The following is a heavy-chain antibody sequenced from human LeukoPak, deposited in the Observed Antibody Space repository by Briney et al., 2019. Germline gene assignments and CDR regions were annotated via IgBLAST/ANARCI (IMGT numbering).Heavy chain of an antibody. Sequence: ASVKVSCKASGYTFTGYYMHWVRQAPGQGLEWMGWINPNSGGTNYAQKFQGRVTVTRDTSISTAYMELSRLRSDDTAVYYCVRDPGSGYSFLYYFDYWGQGTLVTVSS. CDR2: INPNSGGT. J-gene: IGHJ4*02. D-gene: IGHD5-18*01. CDR3: VRDPGSGYSFLYYFDY. V-gene: IGHV1-2*02. CDR1: GYTFTGYY.